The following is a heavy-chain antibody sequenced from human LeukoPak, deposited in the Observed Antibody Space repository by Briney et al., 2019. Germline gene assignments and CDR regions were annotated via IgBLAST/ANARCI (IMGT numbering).Heavy chain of an antibody. CDR3: AREGHSSTY. CDR2: INRDGSTT. D-gene: IGHD6-13*01. CDR1: GFTLSSYW. Sequence: PGGSLRLSCAASGFTLSSYWMHWVRQAPGKGLVWVSHINRDGSTTNYADSVKGRFTISRDNSKNTLYLQMNSLRAGDTAVYYCAREGHSSTYWGQGTLVTVSS. V-gene: IGHV3-74*01. J-gene: IGHJ4*02.